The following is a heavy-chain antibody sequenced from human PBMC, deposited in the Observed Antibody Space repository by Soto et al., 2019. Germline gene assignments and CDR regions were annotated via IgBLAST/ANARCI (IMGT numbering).Heavy chain of an antibody. D-gene: IGHD3-10*01. V-gene: IGHV3-7*01. J-gene: IGHJ4*02. CDR2: IKQDGSEK. Sequence: PGGSLRLSCAASGFTFSSFCMSWVRQAPGKGLEWVANIKQDGSEKYYVDSVKGRFTISRDNAKNSLYLQMNSLRAEDTAVYYCARDLAPFGGSVHDYWGQGTLVTVSS. CDR1: GFTFSSFC. CDR3: ARDLAPFGGSVHDY.